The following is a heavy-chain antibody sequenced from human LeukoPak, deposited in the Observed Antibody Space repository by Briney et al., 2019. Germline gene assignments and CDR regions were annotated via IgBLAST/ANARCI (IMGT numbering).Heavy chain of an antibody. Sequence: SVKASCKASGGTFSSYAISWVRQAPGQGLEWMGRIIPILGIANYAQKFQGRVTITADKSTSTAYMELSSLRSEDTAVYYCASEYCSGGSCYSVFYYYGMDVWGQGTTVTVSS. CDR1: GGTFSSYA. V-gene: IGHV1-69*04. D-gene: IGHD2-15*01. CDR2: IIPILGIA. J-gene: IGHJ6*02. CDR3: ASEYCSGGSCYSVFYYYGMDV.